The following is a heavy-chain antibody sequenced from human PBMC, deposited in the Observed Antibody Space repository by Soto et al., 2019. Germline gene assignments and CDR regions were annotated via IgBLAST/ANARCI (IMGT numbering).Heavy chain of an antibody. CDR1: GFTFSSYA. Sequence: GGSLRLSCAASGFTFSSYAMHWVRQAPGKGLEWVAVISYDGSNKYYADSVKGRFTISRDNSKNTLYLQMNSLRAEDTAVYYCARDVKGLIAVATLAFDIWGQGTMVTVSS. J-gene: IGHJ3*02. CDR2: ISYDGSNK. V-gene: IGHV3-30-3*01. D-gene: IGHD6-19*01. CDR3: ARDVKGLIAVATLAFDI.